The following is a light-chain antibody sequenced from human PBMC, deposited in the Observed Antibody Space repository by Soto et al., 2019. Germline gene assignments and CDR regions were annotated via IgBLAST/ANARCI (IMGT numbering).Light chain of an antibody. CDR3: CSYAGSYSHVV. J-gene: IGLJ2*01. V-gene: IGLV2-11*01. Sequence: QSALTQPRSVSGSPGQSVTISCTGTSSDVGGYNYVSWYQQHPGKAPKLMIYDVSKRPSGVPDRFSGSKSGTTASLTISGIQAEDEADDYCCSYAGSYSHVVFGGGTKLTVL. CDR1: SSDVGGYNY. CDR2: DVS.